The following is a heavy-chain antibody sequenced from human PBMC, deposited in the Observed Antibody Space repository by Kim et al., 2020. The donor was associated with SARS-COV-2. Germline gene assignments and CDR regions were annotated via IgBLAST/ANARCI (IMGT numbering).Heavy chain of an antibody. CDR1: GGSIDNYY. CDR2: VYYNGFT. J-gene: IGHJ4*02. D-gene: IGHD3-10*01. V-gene: IGHV4-59*13. Sequence: SETLSLTCTVSGGSIDNYYWNWLRQPPGRGLEWIGYVYYNGFTLYNSPLKSRVTISVDTSKNHFSLKINALTTADTAVYYCARWGWYYGSGSHNFDYWGRGTLVTVSS. CDR3: ARWGWYYGSGSHNFDY.